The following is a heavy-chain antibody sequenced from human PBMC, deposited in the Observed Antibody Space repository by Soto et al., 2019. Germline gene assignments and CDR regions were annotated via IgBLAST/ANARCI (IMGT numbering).Heavy chain of an antibody. CDR1: GGSISSYY. J-gene: IGHJ5*02. V-gene: IGHV4-59*01. CDR2: IYYSGST. Sequence: QVQLQESGPGLVKPSETLSLTCTVSGGSISSYYWSWIRQPPGKGLEWIGYIYYSGSTNYNPSLKGRVPXSXDXXKNQFSLKLSSVTAADTAVYYCASVLFGRGNWFDPWGQGTLVTVSS. CDR3: ASVLFGRGNWFDP. D-gene: IGHD3-3*01.